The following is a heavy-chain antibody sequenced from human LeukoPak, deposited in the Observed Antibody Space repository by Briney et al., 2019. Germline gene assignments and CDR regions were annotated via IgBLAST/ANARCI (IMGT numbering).Heavy chain of an antibody. CDR3: AREVGYCSGGSCYSGSWFDP. V-gene: IGHV3-23*01. J-gene: IGHJ5*02. Sequence: GGSLRLSCAASGFTFSTYAMSWVRQAPGKGLEWVSAISGSGGSTFYADSVKGRFTISRDNSKNTLYLQMNSLRAEDTAVYYCAREVGYCSGGSCYSGSWFDPWGQGTLVTVSS. CDR2: ISGSGGST. D-gene: IGHD2-15*01. CDR1: GFTFSTYA.